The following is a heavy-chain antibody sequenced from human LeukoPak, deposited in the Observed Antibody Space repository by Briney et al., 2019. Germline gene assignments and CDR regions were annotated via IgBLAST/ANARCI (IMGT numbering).Heavy chain of an antibody. Sequence: ASVKVSCKASGYTFTGYYMHWVRQAPGQGLEWMGWINPNSGGTNYAQKFRGRVTMTRVTSISTAYMELSRLRSDDTAVYYCASVFWYSSSWSFDYWGQGTLVTVSS. D-gene: IGHD6-13*01. CDR1: GYTFTGYY. CDR2: INPNSGGT. CDR3: ASVFWYSSSWSFDY. V-gene: IGHV1-2*02. J-gene: IGHJ4*02.